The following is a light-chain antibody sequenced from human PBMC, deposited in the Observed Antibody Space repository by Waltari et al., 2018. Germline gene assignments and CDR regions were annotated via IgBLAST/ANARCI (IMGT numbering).Light chain of an antibody. V-gene: IGLV1-47*01. J-gene: IGLJ3*02. CDR2: KNN. Sequence: QSVLTQPPSASGTPGQKVTISCNGSSSNIGSNYVYWYQQLPGTAPKPLIFKNNQGPSGVPDRFSDSKSGTSASLAINGLRSEDEADYYCAAWDDSLSGLVLGGGTKVTVL. CDR3: AAWDDSLSGLV. CDR1: SSNIGSNY.